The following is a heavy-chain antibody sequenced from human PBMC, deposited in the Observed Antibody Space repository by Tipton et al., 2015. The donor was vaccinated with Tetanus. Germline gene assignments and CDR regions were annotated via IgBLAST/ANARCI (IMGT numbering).Heavy chain of an antibody. J-gene: IGHJ4*02. CDR3: ARGITDGYNRRLDY. Sequence: TLSLTCTVSGVSMIDSYWNWIRQPAGKGLEWIGHISNGNPDYSGSLKSRVALSVDTSKNEVSLKLRSVTAADTGVYYCARGITDGYNRRLDYWGQGILVAVSP. V-gene: IGHV4-4*07. CDR2: ISNGNP. D-gene: IGHD5-24*01. CDR1: GVSMIDSY.